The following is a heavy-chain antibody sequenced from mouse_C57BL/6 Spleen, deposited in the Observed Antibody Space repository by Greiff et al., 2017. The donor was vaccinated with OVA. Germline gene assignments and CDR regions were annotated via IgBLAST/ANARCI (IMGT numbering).Heavy chain of an antibody. V-gene: IGHV1-50*01. CDR3: ARGGYYD. CDR2: IDPSDSYT. Sequence: QVQLQQPGAELVKPGASVKLSCKASGYTFPSYWMQWVQQRPGQGLEWIGEIDPSDSYTNYNQKFKGKATLTVDTSSSTAYMQLSSLTSEDSAVYYCARGGYYDWGQGTTLTVSS. J-gene: IGHJ2*01. D-gene: IGHD2-3*01. CDR1: GYTFPSYW.